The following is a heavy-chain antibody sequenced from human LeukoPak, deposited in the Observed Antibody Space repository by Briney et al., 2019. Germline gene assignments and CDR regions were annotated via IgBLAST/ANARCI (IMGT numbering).Heavy chain of an antibody. V-gene: IGHV3-30-3*01. CDR3: ARDRGIVVVPAAIFDY. D-gene: IGHD2-2*01. CDR2: ISYDGSNK. J-gene: IGHJ4*02. CDR1: GFTFSSYA. Sequence: PGRSLRLSCAASGFTFSSYAMHWVRQAPGKGLEWVAVISYDGSNKYYADSVKGRFTISRDNSKNTLYLQMNNLRAEDTAVYYCARDRGIVVVPAAIFDYWGQGTLVTVSS.